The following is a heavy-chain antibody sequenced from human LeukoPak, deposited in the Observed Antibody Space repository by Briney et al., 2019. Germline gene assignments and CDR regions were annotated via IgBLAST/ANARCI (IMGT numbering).Heavy chain of an antibody. D-gene: IGHD3-10*01. CDR1: GFTLNYW. CDR3: VRDIREYDF. J-gene: IGHJ4*02. V-gene: IGHV3-74*01. CDR2: INGDGSET. Sequence: GGSLRLSCTASGFTLNYWMHWVRRAPGKGLVWVSRINGDGSETYYADSVKGRFTSSRDNAKNTVFLQMNNLRAEDTAVYYCVRDIREYDFWGQGTLVTVSS.